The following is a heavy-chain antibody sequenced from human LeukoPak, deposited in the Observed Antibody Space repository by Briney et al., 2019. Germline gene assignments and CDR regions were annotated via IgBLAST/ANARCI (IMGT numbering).Heavy chain of an antibody. CDR3: ARGPSGYHNT. V-gene: IGHV3-48*04. Sequence: GGSLRLSCAASGFTFSSYSMNWVRQAPGKGLEWVSYISSSSSTIYYADSVKGRFTISRDNAKNSLYMQMNSLRAEDTAVYYCARGPSGYHNTGGQGTLVTVSS. CDR2: ISSSSSTI. D-gene: IGHD5-12*01. J-gene: IGHJ4*02. CDR1: GFTFSSYS.